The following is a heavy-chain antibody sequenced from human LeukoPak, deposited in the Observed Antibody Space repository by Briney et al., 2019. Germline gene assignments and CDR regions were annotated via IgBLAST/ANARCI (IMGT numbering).Heavy chain of an antibody. D-gene: IGHD5-12*01. Sequence: GRSLRLSCAASGFTFSSYGMHWVRHAPGKGLEWVAVIWYDGSNKYYADSVKGRFTISRDNSKNTLYLQMNSLRAEDTAVYYCARSDSGYGHLDYWGQGTLVTVSS. V-gene: IGHV3-33*01. CDR2: IWYDGSNK. J-gene: IGHJ4*02. CDR3: ARSDSGYGHLDY. CDR1: GFTFSSYG.